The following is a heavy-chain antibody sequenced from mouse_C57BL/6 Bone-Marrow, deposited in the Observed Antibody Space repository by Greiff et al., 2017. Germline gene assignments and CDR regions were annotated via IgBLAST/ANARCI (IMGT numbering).Heavy chain of an antibody. J-gene: IGHJ2*01. CDR1: GFTFSSYG. V-gene: IGHV5-6*01. CDR2: ISSGGSYT. Sequence: EVQLVESGGDLVKPGGSLKLSCAASGFTFSSYGMSWVRQTPDQRLEWVATISSGGSYTYYPDSVKGRFTISRDNAKNTLYLQMSSLKSEDTAMYYCARLYGSSPYYFDYWGQGTTLTVSS. CDR3: ARLYGSSPYYFDY. D-gene: IGHD1-1*01.